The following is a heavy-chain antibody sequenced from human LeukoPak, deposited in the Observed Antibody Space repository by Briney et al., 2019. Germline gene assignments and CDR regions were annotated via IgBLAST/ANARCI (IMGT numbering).Heavy chain of an antibody. J-gene: IGHJ4*02. Sequence: EASVKVSCKASGGTFSSYAISWVRQAPGQGLEWMGRIIPIFGTANYAQKFQGRVTITTDESTSTAYMELSSLRSEDTAVYYCARDHDYGGNLDYWGQGTLVTVSS. D-gene: IGHD4-23*01. CDR1: GGTFSSYA. CDR3: ARDHDYGGNLDY. V-gene: IGHV1-69*05. CDR2: IIPIFGTA.